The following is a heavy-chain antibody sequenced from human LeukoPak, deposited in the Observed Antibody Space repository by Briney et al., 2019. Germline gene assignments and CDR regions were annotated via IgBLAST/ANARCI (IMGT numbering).Heavy chain of an antibody. CDR2: ISFDGSNK. V-gene: IGHV3-30-3*01. D-gene: IGHD2-2*01. CDR1: GFIFSSYA. CDR3: VRDWSAVVPAAHFDY. Sequence: GRSLRLSCAASGFIFSSYAMHWVRQAPGKGLEWVALISFDGSNKYYADSVKGRFSISRDNSKNTLSLQMNSLRAEDTAVYYCVRDWSAVVPAAHFDYWGQGTLVTVSS. J-gene: IGHJ4*02.